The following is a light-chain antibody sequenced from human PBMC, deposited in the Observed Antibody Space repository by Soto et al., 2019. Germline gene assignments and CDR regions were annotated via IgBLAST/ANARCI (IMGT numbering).Light chain of an antibody. CDR2: AAS. J-gene: IGKJ4*01. Sequence: DRQMAQSPSSLSAXXXDXXXITXXASQSISSYLNWYQQKPGKAPKLLIYAASSLQSGVPSRFSGSGSGTDFTLTISSLQPEDFATYYCQQSYTIPLTFGGGTKVDIK. V-gene: IGKV1-39*01. CDR1: QSISSY. CDR3: QQSYTIPLT.